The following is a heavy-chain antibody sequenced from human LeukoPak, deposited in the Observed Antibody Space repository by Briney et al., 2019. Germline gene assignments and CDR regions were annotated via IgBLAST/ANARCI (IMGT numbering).Heavy chain of an antibody. CDR2: MNPNSGNT. D-gene: IGHD3-22*01. Sequence: EASVKVSCKASGYTFTSYDINWVRQATGQGLEWMGWMNPNSGNTGYAQKFQGRVTMTRNTSISTAYMELCSLRSEDTAVYYCARSLTYYYDSSGYSKGYFDLWGRGTLVTVSS. V-gene: IGHV1-8*01. CDR3: ARSLTYYYDSSGYSKGYFDL. CDR1: GYTFTSYD. J-gene: IGHJ2*01.